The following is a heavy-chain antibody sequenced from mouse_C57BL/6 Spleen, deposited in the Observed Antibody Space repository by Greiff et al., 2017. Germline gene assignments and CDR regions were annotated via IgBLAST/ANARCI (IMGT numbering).Heavy chain of an antibody. CDR2: ISYDGSN. CDR3: AAYGRGAY. J-gene: IGHJ3*01. CDR1: GYSITSGYY. V-gene: IGHV3-6*01. Sequence: VQLKESGPGLVKPSQSLSLTCSVTGYSITSGYYWNWIRQFPGNKLEWMGYISYDGSNNYNPSLKNRISITRDTSKNQFFLKLNSVTTEDTATYYCAAYGRGAYWGQGTLVTVSA. D-gene: IGHD1-1*01.